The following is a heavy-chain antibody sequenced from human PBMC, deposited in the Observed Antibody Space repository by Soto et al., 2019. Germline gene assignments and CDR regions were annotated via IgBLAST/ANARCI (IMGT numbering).Heavy chain of an antibody. V-gene: IGHV1-58*01. J-gene: IGHJ4*02. Sequence: SVKVSCKASGFTFTSSAVQWVRQARGQRLEWIGWIVVGSGNTNYAQKFQERVTITRDMSTSTAYMELSSLRSEDMAVYYCAADTCSGGSCYLDYWGQGTLVTVSS. CDR2: IVVGSGNT. D-gene: IGHD2-15*01. CDR1: GFTFTSSA. CDR3: AADTCSGGSCYLDY.